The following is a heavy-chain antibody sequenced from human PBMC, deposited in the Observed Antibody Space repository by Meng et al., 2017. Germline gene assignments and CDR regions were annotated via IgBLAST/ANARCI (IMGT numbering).Heavy chain of an antibody. CDR1: GFTFSSYE. J-gene: IGHJ4*02. CDR3: ARGLYDILTGYSIANFDY. D-gene: IGHD3-9*01. V-gene: IGHV3-48*03. CDR2: ISSSGSTI. Sequence: GESLKISCAASGFTFSSYEMNWVRQAPGTGLEWVSYISSSGSTIYYADSVKGRFTISRDNAKNSMYLKMNSLRVEDTAVYYCARGLYDILTGYSIANFDYWGQGTLVTVSS.